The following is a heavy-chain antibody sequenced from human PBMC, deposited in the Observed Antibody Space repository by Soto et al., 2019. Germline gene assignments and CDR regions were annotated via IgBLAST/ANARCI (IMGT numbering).Heavy chain of an antibody. D-gene: IGHD2-2*01. Sequence: PAGSLRLSCAASRFTFSNSWMHWVRQVSGKGLEWVSRINADGTSTSYADSVKGRFTISRDNDKNTLYLHVNSLRAEDTAVYYCVKVLARGVGVPRFYFDSWGQGALVTVSS. J-gene: IGHJ4*02. CDR3: VKVLARGVGVPRFYFDS. V-gene: IGHV3-74*01. CDR1: RFTFSNSW. CDR2: INADGTST.